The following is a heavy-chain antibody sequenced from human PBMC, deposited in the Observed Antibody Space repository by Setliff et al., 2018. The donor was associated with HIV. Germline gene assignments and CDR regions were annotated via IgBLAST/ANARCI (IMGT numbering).Heavy chain of an antibody. CDR1: GSSISNGYY. CDR2: ISASGTT. J-gene: IGHJ4*02. Sequence: PSETLSLTCAVSGSSISNGYYWGWIRQPPGKGLEWIGRISASGTTVYNPSLKSRVTITVDTSKNQFSLKLSSVIAADTAVYYCASAGSGTRAPPRYWGQGTLVTVSS. CDR3: ASAGSGTRAPPRY. D-gene: IGHD1-1*01. V-gene: IGHV4-38-2*01.